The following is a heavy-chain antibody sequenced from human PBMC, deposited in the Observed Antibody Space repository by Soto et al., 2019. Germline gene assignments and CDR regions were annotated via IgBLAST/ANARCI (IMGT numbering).Heavy chain of an antibody. D-gene: IGHD3-3*01. J-gene: IGHJ6*02. Sequence: SVKVSCKASGGTFSSHAISWVRQAPGQGLEWMGGIIPIFGTANYAQKFQGRVTITADESTSTAYMELSSLRSEDTAVYYCARIRFLEWLPHYYYGMDVWGQGTTVTVSS. CDR2: IIPIFGTA. CDR3: ARIRFLEWLPHYYYGMDV. CDR1: GGTFSSHA. V-gene: IGHV1-69*13.